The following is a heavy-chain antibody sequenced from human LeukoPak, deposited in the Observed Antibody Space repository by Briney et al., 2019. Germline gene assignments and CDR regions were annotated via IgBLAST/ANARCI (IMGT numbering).Heavy chain of an antibody. CDR3: ASGYGYFQH. CDR2: IYYSGST. Sequence: PSETLSLTCTVSGGSISSYYWSWIRQPPGKGLEWIGYIYYSGSTNHNPSLKSRVTISVDTSKNQFSLKLSSVTAADTAVYYCASGYGYFQHWGQGTLVTVSS. J-gene: IGHJ1*01. D-gene: IGHD3-22*01. CDR1: GGSISSYY. V-gene: IGHV4-59*01.